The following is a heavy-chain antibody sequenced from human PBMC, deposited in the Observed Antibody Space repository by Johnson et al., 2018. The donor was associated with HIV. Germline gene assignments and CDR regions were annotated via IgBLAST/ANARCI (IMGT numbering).Heavy chain of an antibody. J-gene: IGHJ3*02. D-gene: IGHD3-22*01. CDR2: ISSSCSTI. CDR3: ASDMLRRYYYDSSGYSDDAFDI. CDR1: GFTFSDYY. V-gene: IGHV3-11*04. Sequence: QVQLVESGGGLVKPGGSLRLSCAASGFTFSDYYMSWIRQAPGKGLEWVAYISSSCSTIYYADSVKGRFTISRDNAKNSLYLQMTSLRAEDTAVYYSASDMLRRYYYDSSGYSDDAFDIWGQGKMVTVSS.